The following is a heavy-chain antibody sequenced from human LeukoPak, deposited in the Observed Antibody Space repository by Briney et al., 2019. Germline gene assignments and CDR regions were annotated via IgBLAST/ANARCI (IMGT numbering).Heavy chain of an antibody. V-gene: IGHV6-1*01. CDR1: GDSVSSNSTA. Sequence: SQTLSLACAISGDSVSSNSTACNWIRQSPSRGLEWLGRTYYRSKWYNDYAVSVKSRITINPDTSKNQFSLQLNSVTPEDTAVYYCARGGQGDGYSADEAFDFWGQGTMVTVSS. D-gene: IGHD5-24*01. CDR3: ARGGQGDGYSADEAFDF. CDR2: TYYRSKWYN. J-gene: IGHJ3*01.